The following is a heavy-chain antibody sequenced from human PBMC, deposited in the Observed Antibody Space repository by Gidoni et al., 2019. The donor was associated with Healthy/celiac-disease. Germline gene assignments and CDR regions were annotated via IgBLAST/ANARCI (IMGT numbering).Heavy chain of an antibody. CDR3: ARDPMVPIVVVPAAFDY. J-gene: IGHJ4*02. CDR2: ISSSSSTI. V-gene: IGHV3-48*01. Sequence: EVQLVESGGGLVQPGGSLRLSCAASGFTFSSYSMNWVRQAPGKGLGWVSYISSSSSTIYYADSVKGRFTISRDNAKNSLYLQMNSLRAEDTAVYYCARDPMVPIVVVPAAFDYWGQGTLVTVSS. D-gene: IGHD2-2*01. CDR1: GFTFSSYS.